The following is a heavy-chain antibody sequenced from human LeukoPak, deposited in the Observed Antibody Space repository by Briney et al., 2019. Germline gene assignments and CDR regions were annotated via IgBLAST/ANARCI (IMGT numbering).Heavy chain of an antibody. J-gene: IGHJ4*02. Sequence: SETLSLTCTVSGGSISSSSYYWGWIRQPPGKGLEGIGSIYYSGSTYYNPSLKSRVTISVDTSKNQFSLTLSSVTAAATAVYYCASVPTRGAPDTLWFHYWGQGTLVTVSS. CDR2: IYYSGST. V-gene: IGHV4-39*07. CDR3: ASVPTRGAPDTLWFHY. CDR1: GGSISSSSYY. D-gene: IGHD3-10*01.